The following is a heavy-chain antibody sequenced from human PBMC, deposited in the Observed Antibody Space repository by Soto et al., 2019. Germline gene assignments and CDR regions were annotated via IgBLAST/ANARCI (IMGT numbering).Heavy chain of an antibody. Sequence: QVHLVQSGAEVKKPGSSVKVSCKASGGTVSSYAITWVRQAPGKGLEWMGVVIPIFVSAHYAQKFQGRVTITADESTSTAYMELGGLSSEDTAIYFCARDLSSDSTGFRGYDLWGQGTLVTVSS. CDR1: GGTVSSYA. V-gene: IGHV1-69*01. J-gene: IGHJ4*02. CDR3: ARDLSSDSTGFRGYDL. CDR2: VIPIFVSA. D-gene: IGHD3-22*01.